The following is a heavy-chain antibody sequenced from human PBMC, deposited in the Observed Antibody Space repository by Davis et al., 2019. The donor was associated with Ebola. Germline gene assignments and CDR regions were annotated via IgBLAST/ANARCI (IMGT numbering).Heavy chain of an antibody. V-gene: IGHV3-48*02. CDR3: ARDGGRTFDL. Sequence: PGGSLRLSCVASGFAFRSSSMDWVRQTPGKGLEWLAYIFSTSDTIYYADSVKGRFTISRDNAKNAVYLQMNNLRDEDTGVYYCARDGGRTFDLWGQGTTVNVSS. CDR2: IFSTSDTI. J-gene: IGHJ3*01. D-gene: IGHD3-16*01. CDR1: GFAFRSSS.